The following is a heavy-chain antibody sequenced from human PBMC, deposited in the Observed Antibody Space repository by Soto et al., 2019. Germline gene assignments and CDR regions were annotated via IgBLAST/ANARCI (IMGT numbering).Heavy chain of an antibody. D-gene: IGHD6-19*01. CDR1: GFTFSSYA. J-gene: IGHJ4*02. CDR3: AKRDSSGWYARYFDY. CDR2: ISGSGGST. V-gene: IGHV3-23*01. Sequence: GGSLRLSCAASGFTFSSYAMSWVRQAPGKGLEWVSAISGSGGSTYYADSVKGRFTISRDNSKNTLYLQMNSLRAEDTAVYYCAKRDSSGWYARYFDYWGQGTLVTVSS.